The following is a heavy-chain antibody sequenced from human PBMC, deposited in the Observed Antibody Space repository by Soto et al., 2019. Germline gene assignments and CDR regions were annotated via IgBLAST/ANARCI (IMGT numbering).Heavy chain of an antibody. CDR2: IIPIFGTA. CDR3: AREAMATIQGPYYYGMDV. D-gene: IGHD5-12*01. J-gene: IGHJ6*02. V-gene: IGHV1-69*12. CDR1: GGTFSSYA. Sequence: QVQLVQSGAEVKKPGSSVKVSCKASGGTFSSYAISWVRQAPGQGLEWMGGIIPIFGTANYAQKFQGRVTITADESTSTAYMELSSLRSEATAVYYCAREAMATIQGPYYYGMDVWGQGTTVTVSS.